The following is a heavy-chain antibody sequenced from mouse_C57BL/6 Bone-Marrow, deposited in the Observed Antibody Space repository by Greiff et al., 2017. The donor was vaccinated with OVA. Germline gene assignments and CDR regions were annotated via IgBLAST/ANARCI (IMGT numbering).Heavy chain of an antibody. J-gene: IGHJ2*01. D-gene: IGHD1-1*01. Sequence: QVQLQQPGAELVMPGASVKLSCKASGYTFTSYWMHWVKQRPGQGLEWIGEIDPSDSYTNYNQKFKGKSTLTVDKSSSTAYMQLSSLTSEDSAVYYCARYGYYGNYWGQGTTLTVSS. V-gene: IGHV1-69*01. CDR2: IDPSDSYT. CDR3: ARYGYYGNY. CDR1: GYTFTSYW.